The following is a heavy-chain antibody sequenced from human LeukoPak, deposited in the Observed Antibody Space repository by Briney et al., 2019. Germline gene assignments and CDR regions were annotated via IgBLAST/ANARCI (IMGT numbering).Heavy chain of an antibody. D-gene: IGHD1-26*01. V-gene: IGHV4-39*01. J-gene: IGHJ4*02. CDR1: GGSISSSSYY. CDR3: ARSVRRGFNFDS. CDR2: IFYGGTT. Sequence: PSETLSLTCTVSGGSISSSSYYWGWIRQPPGKGLEWIGSIFYGGTTYFNPSLNSRLTISVDTSKNQFSLKLRSMTAADTAVYYCARSVRRGFNFDSWGQGTLVTVSS.